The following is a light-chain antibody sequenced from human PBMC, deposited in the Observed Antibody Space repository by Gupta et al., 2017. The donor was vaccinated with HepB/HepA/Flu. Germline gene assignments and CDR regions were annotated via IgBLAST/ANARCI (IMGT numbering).Light chain of an antibody. CDR2: LEASGNY. CDR3: ETWDSKTQV. Sequence: QPVLTQSSSASASLGSSVKLTCNLQSGLSSYIIAWHQQQPGKPPRFLMNLEASGNYNKGSGVSDRFSGSSSGVDRYLIISNLQSEDEADYYCETWDSKTQVFGGGTKLTVL. CDR1: SGLSSYI. V-gene: IGLV4-60*03. J-gene: IGLJ3*02.